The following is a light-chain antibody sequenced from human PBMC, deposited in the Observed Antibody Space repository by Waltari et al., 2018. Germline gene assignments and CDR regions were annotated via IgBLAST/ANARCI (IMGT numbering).Light chain of an antibody. Sequence: DIVLTQSPATLSLSPGERATLSCRASQNVTNYLAWYQQKPGQAPRLLIYDISTRATAIPARFNGSGSGTDVTLTISSLGPEDFAVYYCLQRDRWLTFGGGTKVEIK. CDR1: QNVTNY. V-gene: IGKV3-11*01. CDR3: LQRDRWLT. CDR2: DIS. J-gene: IGKJ4*01.